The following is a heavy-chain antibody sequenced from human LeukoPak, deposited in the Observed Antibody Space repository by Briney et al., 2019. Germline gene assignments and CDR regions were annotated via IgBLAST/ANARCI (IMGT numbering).Heavy chain of an antibody. CDR1: GYSFTSYW. Sequence: GESLKISCKGSGYSFTSYWIGWVRQMPGKGLEWMVIIYPGDSDTRYSPSFQGQVTISADKSISTAYLQWSSLKASDTAMYYCARWDYDILTGYSYYFDYWGQGTLVTVSS. CDR2: IYPGDSDT. V-gene: IGHV5-51*01. J-gene: IGHJ4*02. CDR3: ARWDYDILTGYSYYFDY. D-gene: IGHD3-9*01.